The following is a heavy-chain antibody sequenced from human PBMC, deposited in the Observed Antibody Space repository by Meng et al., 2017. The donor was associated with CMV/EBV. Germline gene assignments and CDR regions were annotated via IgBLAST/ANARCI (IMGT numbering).Heavy chain of an antibody. J-gene: IGHJ6*02. CDR2: IKQDGSEK. CDR3: ARSDCSSTSCYNYYYYGMDV. V-gene: IGHV3-7*01. D-gene: IGHD2-2*02. Sequence: GESLKISCAASGFTFSSYWMSWVRQAPGKGLEWVANIKQDGSEKYYVDSVKGRFTISRDNAKSSLYLQMNSLRAEDTAVYYCARSDCSSTSCYNYYYYGMDVWGQGTTVTVSS. CDR1: GFTFSSYW.